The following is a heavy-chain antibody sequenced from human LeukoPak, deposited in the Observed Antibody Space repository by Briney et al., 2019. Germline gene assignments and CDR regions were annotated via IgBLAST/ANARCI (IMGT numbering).Heavy chain of an antibody. CDR1: GGSISSYY. CDR3: ARDPEDDAFDI. Sequence: PSETLSLTCTVSGGSISSYYWSWIRQPPGKGLEWIGYIYYSGSTNYNPSLKSRVTISVDTSKNQFSLKLSSVTAADTAVYYCARDPEDDAFDIWGQGTMVTVSS. J-gene: IGHJ3*02. V-gene: IGHV4-59*01. CDR2: IYYSGST.